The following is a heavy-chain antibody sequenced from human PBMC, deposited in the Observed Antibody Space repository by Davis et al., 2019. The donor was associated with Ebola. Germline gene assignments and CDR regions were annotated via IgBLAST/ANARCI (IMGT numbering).Heavy chain of an antibody. D-gene: IGHD3-22*01. CDR2: ISWNSGSI. Sequence: SLKISCAASGFTFDDYAMHWVRQAPGKGLEWVSGISWNSGSIGYADSVKGRFTISRDNAKNSLYLQMNSLRAEDTALYYCAKDIAESGYYSYFDYWGQGTLVTVSS. J-gene: IGHJ4*02. CDR1: GFTFDDYA. CDR3: AKDIAESGYYSYFDY. V-gene: IGHV3-9*01.